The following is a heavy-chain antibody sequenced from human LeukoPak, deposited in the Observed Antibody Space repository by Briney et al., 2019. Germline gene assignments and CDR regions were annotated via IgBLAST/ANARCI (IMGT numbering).Heavy chain of an antibody. V-gene: IGHV4-38-2*02. CDR2: IFHSGTT. J-gene: IGHJ5*02. CDR1: GYSISSGYS. CDR3: ARAGVGIQLRGFDP. D-gene: IGHD5-18*01. Sequence: PSETLSLTCTVSGYSISSGYSWGWIRQPPGKGLEWIGSIFHSGTTYYDPSLKSRVTISVDTSTNQFSLKLSSVTAADTAVYYCARAGVGIQLRGFDPWGQGTLVTVSS.